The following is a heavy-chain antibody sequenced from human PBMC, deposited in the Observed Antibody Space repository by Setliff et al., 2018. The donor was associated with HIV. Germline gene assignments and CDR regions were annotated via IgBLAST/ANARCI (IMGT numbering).Heavy chain of an antibody. Sequence: ASVKVSCKPSGHTFTNYDINWVRQAAGHGLEWMGWMTPYSGNTGYAQKFQGRVTITADESTSTAYMELSSLRSEDTAVYYCAALLVRGVIIIPPYNWFDPWGQGTLVTVSS. D-gene: IGHD3-10*01. J-gene: IGHJ5*02. CDR3: AALLVRGVIIIPPYNWFDP. V-gene: IGHV1-8*01. CDR1: GHTFTNYD. CDR2: MTPYSGNT.